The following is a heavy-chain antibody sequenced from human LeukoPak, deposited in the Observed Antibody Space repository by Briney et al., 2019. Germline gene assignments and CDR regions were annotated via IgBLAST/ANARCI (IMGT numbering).Heavy chain of an antibody. CDR1: GFTFSNYG. CDR3: ARDRGRDGYNLVDN. V-gene: IGHV3-23*01. Sequence: GGSLRLSCAASGFTFSNYGLSWVRQAPGKGLEWVSGITGSGGSTYYADSVKGRFTISRDNSKNTLYLQMNSLRAEDTAVYYCARDRGRDGYNLVDNWGQGTLVTVSS. CDR2: ITGSGGST. D-gene: IGHD5-24*01. J-gene: IGHJ4*02.